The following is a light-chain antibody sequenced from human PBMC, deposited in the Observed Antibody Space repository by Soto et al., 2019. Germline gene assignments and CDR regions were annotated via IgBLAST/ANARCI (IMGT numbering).Light chain of an antibody. V-gene: IGKV3-15*01. CDR1: QSVGTK. J-gene: IGKJ1*01. Sequence: ETVLTQSPATLSVSPWGRATLTCRSSQSVGTKLAWYHQKPGQAPRLLISGASSRATGIPARFSGSGSGTEFTLSISSLQSEDFAVYYCQQYDNWPRTFGQGTKVDIK. CDR3: QQYDNWPRT. CDR2: GAS.